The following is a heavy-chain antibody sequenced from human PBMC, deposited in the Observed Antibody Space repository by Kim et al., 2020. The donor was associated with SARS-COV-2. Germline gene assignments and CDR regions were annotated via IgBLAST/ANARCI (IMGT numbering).Heavy chain of an antibody. J-gene: IGHJ1*01. CDR3: ARETFRRNWNEYFHQ. CDR1: GFTFSTYA. Sequence: GGSLRLFCAASGFTFSTYAMTWVRQAPGKGLECVSGISGSGDNTYYADSVKGRFTISRDNSRNTLYLQMNSLRADDTALYYCARETFRRNWNEYFHQWG. CDR2: ISGSGDNT. V-gene: IGHV3-23*01. D-gene: IGHD3-16*01.